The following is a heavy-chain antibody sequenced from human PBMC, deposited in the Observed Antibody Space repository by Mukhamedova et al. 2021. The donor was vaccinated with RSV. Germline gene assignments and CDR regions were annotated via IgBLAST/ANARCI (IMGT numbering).Heavy chain of an antibody. D-gene: IGHD3-22*01. Sequence: VRQAPGKGLEWVSVIYSGGSTYYADSVKGRFTISRDNSKNTLYLQMNSLRAEDTAVYYCSRDHSIYDSSGYNGAFDIWCQGTMVT. CDR2: IYSGGST. CDR3: SRDHSIYDSSGYNGAFDI. J-gene: IGHJ3*02. V-gene: IGHV3-53*05.